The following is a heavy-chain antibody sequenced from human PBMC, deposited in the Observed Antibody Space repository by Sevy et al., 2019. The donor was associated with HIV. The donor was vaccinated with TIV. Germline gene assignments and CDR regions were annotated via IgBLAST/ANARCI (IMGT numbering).Heavy chain of an antibody. CDR3: ARDIPNIVVVPAAMDV. J-gene: IGHJ6*02. D-gene: IGHD2-2*01. CDR2: ISYDGSNK. V-gene: IGHV3-30*04. Sequence: GGSLRLSCAASGFTFSSYAMHWVRQAPGKGLEWVAVISYDGSNKYYADSVKGRFTISRDNSKNTLYLQMNSLRAEDTAVYYCARDIPNIVVVPAAMDVWGQGTTVTVPS. CDR1: GFTFSSYA.